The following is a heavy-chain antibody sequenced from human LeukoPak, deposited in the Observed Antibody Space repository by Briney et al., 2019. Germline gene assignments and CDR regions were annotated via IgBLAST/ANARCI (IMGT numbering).Heavy chain of an antibody. D-gene: IGHD1-14*01. CDR3: ARGEGPNRRKGVRRDINYYFDY. Sequence: ASVKVSCKASGGTFSGYAISWVRQAPGQGLEWMGGIIPIFGTANYAQKFQGRVTITADESTSTAYMELSSLRSEDTAVYYCARGEGPNRRKGVRRDINYYFDYWGQGTLVTVSS. CDR2: IIPIFGTA. CDR1: GGTFSGYA. V-gene: IGHV1-69*01. J-gene: IGHJ4*02.